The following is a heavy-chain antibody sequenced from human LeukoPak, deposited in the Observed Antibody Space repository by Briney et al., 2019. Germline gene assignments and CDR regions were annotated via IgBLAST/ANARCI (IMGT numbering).Heavy chain of an antibody. Sequence: PSETLSLTCTVSGGSISSYYWSWIRQPPGKGLEWIGYIYYSGSTNYNPSLKSRVTISVDTSKNQFSLKLSSVTAADTAVYYCARVTLPYSGIYYYYYYMDVWGKGTTVTVSS. J-gene: IGHJ6*03. CDR1: GGSISSYY. V-gene: IGHV4-59*01. CDR3: ARVTLPYSGIYYYYYYMDV. CDR2: IYYSGST. D-gene: IGHD5-12*01.